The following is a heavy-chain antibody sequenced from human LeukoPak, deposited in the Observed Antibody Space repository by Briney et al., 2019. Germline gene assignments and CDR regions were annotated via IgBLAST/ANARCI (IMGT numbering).Heavy chain of an antibody. J-gene: IGHJ3*01. CDR1: GGSFSGYY. CDR2: INHSGST. D-gene: IGHD4-17*01. V-gene: IGHV4-34*01. CDR3: TRKATTGPTKAAFDV. Sequence: SETLSLTCAVYGGSFSGYYWSWIRQPPGKGLEWIGEINHSGSTNYNPSLKSRVTISVDTSKNQFSLKLSSVIAVDTAVYYCTRKATTGPTKAAFDVWGQGTMVTVSS.